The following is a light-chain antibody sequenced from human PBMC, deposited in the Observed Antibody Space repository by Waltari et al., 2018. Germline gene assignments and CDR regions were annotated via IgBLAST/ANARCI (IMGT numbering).Light chain of an antibody. J-gene: IGLJ2*01. CDR2: GKN. Sequence: SSELTQDPAVSVALGQTVRITCQGDSLRRYYASWYQQKPGKAPVLVIYGKNNPTSGIPERFSGSSSGNTASLTITGAQAEDEADYYCNSRDSSGNHLGVFGGGTKLTVL. CDR3: NSRDSSGNHLGV. V-gene: IGLV3-19*01. CDR1: SLRRYY.